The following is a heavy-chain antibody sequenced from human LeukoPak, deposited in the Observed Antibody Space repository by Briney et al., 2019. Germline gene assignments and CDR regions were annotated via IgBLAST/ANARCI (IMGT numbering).Heavy chain of an antibody. D-gene: IGHD2-2*01. Sequence: SETPSLTCTVSGGSISSSNYYWGWIRQPPGKGLEWIGSIYTGSTYYSPSLKSRVTISVDTSKNQFSLKLSSVTAADTAVYYCARHQLISSTSCFDYWGQGTLVTVSS. CDR1: GGSISSSNYY. CDR2: IYTGST. CDR3: ARHQLISSTSCFDY. J-gene: IGHJ4*02. V-gene: IGHV4-39*01.